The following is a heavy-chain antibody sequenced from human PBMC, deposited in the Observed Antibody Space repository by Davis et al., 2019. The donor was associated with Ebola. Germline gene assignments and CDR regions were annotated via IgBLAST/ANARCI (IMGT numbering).Heavy chain of an antibody. CDR2: SHYSGST. V-gene: IGHV4-59*13. CDR3: ARGGNNWFDP. Sequence: PSETLSLTCTVSGGSISSYYWSWIRQPPGKGLEWIGYSHYSGSTNYNPSLKSRVTLSVDTSKNHFSLKLTSVTAADTAVYYCARGGNNWFDPWGQGTLVTVSS. J-gene: IGHJ5*02. CDR1: GGSISSYY.